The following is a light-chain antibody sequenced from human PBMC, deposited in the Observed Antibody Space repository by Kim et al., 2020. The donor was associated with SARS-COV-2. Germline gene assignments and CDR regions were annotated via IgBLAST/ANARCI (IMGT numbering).Light chain of an antibody. J-gene: IGKJ4*01. CDR2: DAS. CDR3: HQRSDWPLT. CDR1: QSVSSY. V-gene: IGKV3-11*01. Sequence: EIVLTQSPATLSLSPGERATLSCRASQSVSSYLAWYQQKPGQPPRLLIYDASNRATGIPARFSGSGSGTDFTLTISSLEPEDFAVYYCHQRSDWPLTFGGGTKVDIK.